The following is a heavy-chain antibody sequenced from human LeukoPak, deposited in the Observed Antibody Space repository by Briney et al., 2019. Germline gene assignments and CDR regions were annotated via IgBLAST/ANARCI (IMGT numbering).Heavy chain of an antibody. CDR1: GYTFTSYA. D-gene: IGHD3-22*01. CDR2: INAGNGNT. J-gene: IGHJ4*02. Sequence: ASVKVSCKASGYTFTSYAMHWVRQAPGQRLEWMGWINAGNGNTKYSQKFQGRVTITRDTSASTAYMELSSLRSEDTAVYYCARGSSGYPCYFDYWGQGPLVTVSS. V-gene: IGHV1-3*01. CDR3: ARGSSGYPCYFDY.